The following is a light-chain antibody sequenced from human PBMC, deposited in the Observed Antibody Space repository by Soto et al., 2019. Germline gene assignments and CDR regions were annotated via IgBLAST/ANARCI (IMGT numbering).Light chain of an antibody. CDR3: LCYITYPWT. V-gene: IGKV1-9*01. CDR1: QDIAIY. Sequence: IQLTQSPSSLSASVGDRVTITCRASQDIAIYLAWYQQKPGEAPKLLIYAASTLYGGVPSRFSGSGSGTEFSLTISSLQPEDFATYYCLCYITYPWTFGQGTKVEIK. J-gene: IGKJ1*01. CDR2: AAS.